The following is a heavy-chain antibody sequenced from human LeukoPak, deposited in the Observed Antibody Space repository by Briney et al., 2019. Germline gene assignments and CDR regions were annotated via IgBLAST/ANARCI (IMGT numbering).Heavy chain of an antibody. D-gene: IGHD6-19*01. V-gene: IGHV4-30-4*01. CDR3: ARLLAVAGSGGWFDP. J-gene: IGHJ5*02. Sequence: PSETLSLTCTVSGGSISSGDYYWSWIRQPPGKGLEWIGYIYYSGSTNYNPSLKSRVTISVDTSKNQFSLKLSSVTAADTAVYYCARLLAVAGSGGWFDPWGQGTLVTVSS. CDR2: IYYSGST. CDR1: GGSISSGDYY.